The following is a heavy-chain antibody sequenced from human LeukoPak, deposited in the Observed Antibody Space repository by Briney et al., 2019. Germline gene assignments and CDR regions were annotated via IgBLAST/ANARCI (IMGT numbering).Heavy chain of an antibody. Sequence: PSETLSLTCTVSGGSISSYYWSWIRQPAGKGLEWIGRIYTSGSTNYHPSLKSLVTMSVDTSTNQFSLKLSSVTAADTAVYYCARDPPGIAVASHFDYWGQGTLVTVSS. J-gene: IGHJ4*02. V-gene: IGHV4-4*07. CDR1: GGSISSYY. D-gene: IGHD6-19*01. CDR2: IYTSGST. CDR3: ARDPPGIAVASHFDY.